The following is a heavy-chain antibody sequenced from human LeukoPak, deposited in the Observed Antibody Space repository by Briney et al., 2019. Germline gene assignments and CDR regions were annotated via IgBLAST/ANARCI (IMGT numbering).Heavy chain of an antibody. J-gene: IGHJ4*02. V-gene: IGHV1-69*13. CDR1: GDTFSNYA. D-gene: IGHD6-13*01. CDR2: IIPIFDTT. Sequence: SVKVSXKASGDTFSNYAISWVRQAPGQGLEWVGGIIPIFDTTKYAQKFQGRVIITADESTTTAYMELSRLRSDDTAVYYCARDDAGIAAAGMAFDYWGQGTLVTVSS. CDR3: ARDDAGIAAAGMAFDY.